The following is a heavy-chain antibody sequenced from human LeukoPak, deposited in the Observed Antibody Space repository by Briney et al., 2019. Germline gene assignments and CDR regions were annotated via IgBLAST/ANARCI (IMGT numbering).Heavy chain of an antibody. CDR2: INHSGST. D-gene: IGHD3-22*01. V-gene: IGHV4-34*01. J-gene: IGHJ6*02. CDR1: GGSFSGYY. CDR3: ASLGTYYYDSSGYYYYYGMDV. Sequence: PSETLSLTCAVYGGSFSGYYWSWIRQPPGKGLEWIGEINHSGSTNYNPSLKSRVTISVDTSKNQFSLKLSSVTAADTAVYYCASLGTYYYDSSGYYYYYGMDVWGQGTTVTVSS.